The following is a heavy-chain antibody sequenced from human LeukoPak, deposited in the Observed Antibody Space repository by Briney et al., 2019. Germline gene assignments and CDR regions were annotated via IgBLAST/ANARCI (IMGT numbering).Heavy chain of an antibody. CDR2: ISSSSSTI. V-gene: IGHV3-48*01. Sequence: GRSLRLSCAASGFTFSSYSMNWVRQAPGKGLEWVSYISSSSSTIYYADSVKGRFTISRDNAKNSLYLQMNSLRAEDTAVYYCAQALTIFGVVIRDYYYGMDVWGQGTTVTVSS. CDR1: GFTFSSYS. D-gene: IGHD3-3*01. J-gene: IGHJ6*02. CDR3: AQALTIFGVVIRDYYYGMDV.